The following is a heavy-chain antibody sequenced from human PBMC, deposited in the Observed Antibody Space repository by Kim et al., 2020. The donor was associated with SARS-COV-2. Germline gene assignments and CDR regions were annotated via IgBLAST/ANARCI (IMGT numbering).Heavy chain of an antibody. J-gene: IGHJ6*02. D-gene: IGHD4-17*01. Sequence: GGSLRLSCAASGFTFSSYGMHWVRQAPGKGLEWVAVISYDGSNKYYADSVKGRFTISRDNSKNTLYLQMNSLRAEDTAVYYCAKGHGGRYYYYGMDVWGQGTTVTVSS. CDR3: AKGHGGRYYYYGMDV. CDR1: GFTFSSYG. CDR2: ISYDGSNK. V-gene: IGHV3-30*18.